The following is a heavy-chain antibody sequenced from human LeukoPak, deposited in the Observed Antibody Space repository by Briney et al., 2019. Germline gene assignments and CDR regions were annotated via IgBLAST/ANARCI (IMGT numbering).Heavy chain of an antibody. V-gene: IGHV4-59*08. D-gene: IGHD1-26*01. J-gene: IGHJ3*02. CDR2: IYYSGST. CDR3: ARQIVGTNRGAFDI. Sequence: PSETLSLTCTVSGGSISSYYWSWIRQPPGKGLEWIGYIYYSGSTNYNPSLKSRVTISVDTSKNQFSLKLSSVTAADTAVYYCARQIVGTNRGAFDIWGQGTMVTVSS. CDR1: GGSISSYY.